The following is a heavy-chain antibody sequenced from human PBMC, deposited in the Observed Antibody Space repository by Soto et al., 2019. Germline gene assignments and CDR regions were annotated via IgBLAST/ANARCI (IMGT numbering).Heavy chain of an antibody. CDR1: GFTFSSYW. J-gene: IGHJ4*02. V-gene: IGHV3-7*01. CDR3: ARDESYDILTGYYSPQRFNY. CDR2: IKQDGSEK. Sequence: GGSLRLSCAVSGFTFSSYWMSWVRQAPGKGLEWLANIKQDGSEKSYVDSVKGRFTISRDNAKNSVYLQMNSLRAEDTAVYYCARDESYDILTGYYSPQRFNYCAQGSLVTVSS. D-gene: IGHD3-9*01.